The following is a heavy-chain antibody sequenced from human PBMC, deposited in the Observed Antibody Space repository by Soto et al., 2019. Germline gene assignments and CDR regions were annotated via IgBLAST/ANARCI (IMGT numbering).Heavy chain of an antibody. CDR3: ARVNCGGDCYSGYYYYGMDV. CDR1: GGSIRSGDYY. D-gene: IGHD2-21*02. Sequence: QVQLQESGPGLVKPSQTLSLTCTVSGGSIRSGDYYWSWIRQPPGKGLEWIGYIYYSGSTYSNPSLKSRVTISVDTYKNQFSLKLSSVTAADTAVYYCARVNCGGDCYSGYYYYGMDVWGQGTTVTVSS. V-gene: IGHV4-30-4*01. CDR2: IYYSGST. J-gene: IGHJ6*02.